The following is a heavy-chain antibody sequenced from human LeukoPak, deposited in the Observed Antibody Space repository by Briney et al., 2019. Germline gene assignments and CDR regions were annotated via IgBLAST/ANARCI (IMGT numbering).Heavy chain of an antibody. D-gene: IGHD2-21*02. J-gene: IGHJ5*02. CDR1: GYTFTSYY. Sequence: ASVKVSCKAPGYTFTSYYMHWVRQAPGQGLEWMGIINPSGGSTSYAQKFQGRVTMTRDTSTSTVYMELSSLRSEDTAAYYCARAGIRWFDPWGQGTLVTVSS. CDR3: ARAGIRWFDP. V-gene: IGHV1-46*01. CDR2: INPSGGST.